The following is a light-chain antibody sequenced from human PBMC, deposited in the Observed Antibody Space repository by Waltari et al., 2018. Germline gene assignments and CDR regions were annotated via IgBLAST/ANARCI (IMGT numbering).Light chain of an antibody. CDR1: SSDVRSYTL. Sequence: QSALTQPASVSGSPGQSITISCPGTSSDVRSYTLISWYQQHPGKAPKRMIYEGSKRPSGVSNRFSGSKSGNTASLTISGLQAEDEADYYCCSYAGSSTWVFGGGTKLTVL. J-gene: IGLJ3*02. CDR2: EGS. V-gene: IGLV2-23*01. CDR3: CSYAGSSTWV.